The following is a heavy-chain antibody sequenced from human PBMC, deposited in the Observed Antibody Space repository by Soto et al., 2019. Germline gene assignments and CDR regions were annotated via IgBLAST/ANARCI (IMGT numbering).Heavy chain of an antibody. D-gene: IGHD4-17*01. V-gene: IGHV3-7*03. CDR2: IKQDESEK. Sequence: EVQLVESGGGLVQPGGSLRLSCAASGFTFSNYWMTWFRQAPGKGLEWVANIKQDESEKYYVDSVKGRFTISRDNGKNSLYLQMNSLRAEDTALYHCARDVYGATGWFDPWGQGTLVIVSS. CDR3: ARDVYGATGWFDP. CDR1: GFTFSNYW. J-gene: IGHJ5*02.